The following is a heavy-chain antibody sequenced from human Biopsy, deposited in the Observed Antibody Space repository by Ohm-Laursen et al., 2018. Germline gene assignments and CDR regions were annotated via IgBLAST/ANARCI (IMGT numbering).Heavy chain of an antibody. CDR1: GYSISSDYR. CDR3: ARVGSGWAPFDK. Sequence: PSETLSLTCAVSGYSISSDYRWGWIRQSPGKTLEWLGNIFKDGKTHYNPSLRRRLIISIDTSKNQFSLMMTSVSGADTAVYFCARVGSGWAPFDKWGPGTLVTVSS. J-gene: IGHJ4*02. V-gene: IGHV4-38-2*01. D-gene: IGHD6-19*01. CDR2: IFKDGKT.